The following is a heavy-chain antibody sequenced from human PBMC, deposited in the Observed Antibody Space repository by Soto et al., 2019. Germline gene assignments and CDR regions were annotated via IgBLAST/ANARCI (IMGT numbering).Heavy chain of an antibody. CDR2: IIPILGIA. CDR3: ARGYCSSTSCCGCWFYP. V-gene: IGHV1-69*02. Sequence: QVQLVQSGAEVKKPGSSVKVSCKASGGTFSSYTISWVRQAPGQGLEWMGRIIPILGIANYAQKFQGRVTITADKSTSTAYMELSSLRSEDTAVYYCARGYCSSTSCCGCWFYPWGQGTLVTVSS. CDR1: GGTFSSYT. J-gene: IGHJ5*02. D-gene: IGHD2-2*01.